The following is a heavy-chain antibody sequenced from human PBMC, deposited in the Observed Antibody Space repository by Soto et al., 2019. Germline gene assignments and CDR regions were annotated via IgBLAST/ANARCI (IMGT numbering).Heavy chain of an antibody. D-gene: IGHD3-10*01. J-gene: IGHJ6*02. Sequence: SETLSVTCAVYGGSFSGYYWSWIRQPPGKGLEWIGEINHSGSTNYNPSLKSRVTISVDTSKNQFSLKLSSVTAADTAVYYCARGQGITMVRGVERAKSSYYGMDVWGQGTTVTVSS. CDR2: INHSGST. V-gene: IGHV4-34*01. CDR1: GGSFSGYY. CDR3: ARGQGITMVRGVERAKSSYYGMDV.